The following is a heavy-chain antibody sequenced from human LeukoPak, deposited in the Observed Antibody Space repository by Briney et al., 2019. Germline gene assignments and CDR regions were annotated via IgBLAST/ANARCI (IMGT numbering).Heavy chain of an antibody. V-gene: IGHV1-2*02. Sequence: ASVKVSFKASGYTFTGYYMHWVRQAPGQGLEWMGWINPNSGGTNYAQKFQGRVTMTRDTSISTAYMELSRLRSDDTAVYYCARVGAVAEYFDYWGQGTLVTVSS. CDR1: GYTFTGYY. CDR3: ARVGAVAEYFDY. D-gene: IGHD6-19*01. CDR2: INPNSGGT. J-gene: IGHJ4*02.